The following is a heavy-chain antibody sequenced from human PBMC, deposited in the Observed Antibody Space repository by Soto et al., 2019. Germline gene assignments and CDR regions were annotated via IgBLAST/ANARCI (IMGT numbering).Heavy chain of an antibody. CDR3: ARNEITIYNWFDP. J-gene: IGHJ5*02. V-gene: IGHV3-48*02. D-gene: IGHD3-3*01. Sequence: GSLRLSCAASGFTFSSSRMNWVRQAPGKGLEWVSYISSSSSTIYYADSVKGRFTISRDNAKNSLYLQMNSLRDEDTAVYYCARNEITIYNWFDPWGQGTLVTVSS. CDR1: GFTFSSSR. CDR2: ISSSSSTI.